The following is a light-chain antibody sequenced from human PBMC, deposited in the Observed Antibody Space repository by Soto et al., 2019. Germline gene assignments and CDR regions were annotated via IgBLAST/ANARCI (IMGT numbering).Light chain of an antibody. CDR2: DVS. CDR3: TSYTTRRLYV. Sequence: QSALTQPASVSGSPGQSITISCTGTSSDIGFYNYVSWYQQYPGKAPNLLIYDVSNRPSGVSTRFSGSKSGNTASLTISGLQAEDEGDYYCTSYTTRRLYVFGSGTKVTVL. CDR1: SSDIGFYNY. V-gene: IGLV2-14*03. J-gene: IGLJ1*01.